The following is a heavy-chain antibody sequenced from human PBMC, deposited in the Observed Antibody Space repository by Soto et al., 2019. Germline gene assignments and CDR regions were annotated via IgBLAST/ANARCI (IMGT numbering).Heavy chain of an antibody. D-gene: IGHD3-16*01. Sequence: SETLSLTCTVSDGSISSGDYYWSWIRQPPGKGLEWIGYIYYSGSTYYNPSLKSRVTISVDTSKNQFSLKLSSVTAADTAVYYCARESLRSFGKNSAMDCWGQGTRVTVSS. V-gene: IGHV4-30-4*01. CDR3: ARESLRSFGKNSAMDC. CDR2: IYYSGST. J-gene: IGHJ6*02. CDR1: DGSISSGDYY.